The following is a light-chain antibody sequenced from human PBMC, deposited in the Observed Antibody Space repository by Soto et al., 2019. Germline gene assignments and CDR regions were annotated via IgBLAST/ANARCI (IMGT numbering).Light chain of an antibody. CDR2: DVS. CDR3: SSYSSDTTRV. J-gene: IGLJ1*01. V-gene: IGLV2-14*03. Sequence: QSALTQPASVSGSPGQSITISCTGTTSDVGAYDFVSWYQHHPGKAPKLMIFDVSNRPSGVSSRFSGSKSGNTASLTISGLQTDDEAEYYCSSYSSDTTRVFGSGTKVTVL. CDR1: TSDVGAYDF.